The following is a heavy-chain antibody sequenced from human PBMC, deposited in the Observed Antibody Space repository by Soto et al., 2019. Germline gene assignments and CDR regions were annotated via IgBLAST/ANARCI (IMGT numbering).Heavy chain of an antibody. D-gene: IGHD2-2*01. J-gene: IGHJ6*02. CDR1: GGSISTYY. Sequence: SETLSLTCTVSGGSISTYYRRWIRQPPGKGLEWIGDIYYSESTNYNPSLKSRVTISVDTSKNQFSLKLSSVTAADTAVYYCARARYCSSTSCPRGYYYGMDVWGQGTTVT. V-gene: IGHV4-59*01. CDR2: IYYSEST. CDR3: ARARYCSSTSCPRGYYYGMDV.